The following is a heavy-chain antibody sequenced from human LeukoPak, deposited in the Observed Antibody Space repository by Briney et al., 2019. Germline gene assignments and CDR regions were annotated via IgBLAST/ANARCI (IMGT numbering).Heavy chain of an antibody. CDR1: GFTFSSYG. J-gene: IGHJ4*02. V-gene: IGHV3-30*02. Sequence: GGSLRLSCAASGFTFSSYGMHWVRQAPGKGLEWVAFIRYDGSNKYYADSVKGRFTISRDNSKNTLYLQMNSLRAEDTAVYYCARDGGWETTSNYFDYWGQGTLVTVSS. CDR3: ARDGGWETTSNYFDY. CDR2: IRYDGSNK. D-gene: IGHD2/OR15-2a*01.